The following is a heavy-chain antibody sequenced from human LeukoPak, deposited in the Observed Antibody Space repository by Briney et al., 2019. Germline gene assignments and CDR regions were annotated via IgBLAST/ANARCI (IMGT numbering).Heavy chain of an antibody. D-gene: IGHD4-11*01. CDR3: AKAGDYSYFDY. Sequence: GGSLRLSCAASGFNVSSNFMSWVRQAPGKGLEWVSAISGSDGSTYYADSVKGRFTISRDNSKNTLYLQMNSLRAEDTAVYYCAKAGDYSYFDYWGQGTLVTVSS. V-gene: IGHV3-23*01. J-gene: IGHJ4*02. CDR1: GFNVSSNF. CDR2: ISGSDGST.